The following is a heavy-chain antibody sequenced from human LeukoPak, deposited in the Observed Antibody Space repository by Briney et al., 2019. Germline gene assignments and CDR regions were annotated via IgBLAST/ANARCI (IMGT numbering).Heavy chain of an antibody. CDR1: GFTFSRYW. Sequence: GGSLRLSCVASGFTFSRYWMSWVRQAPGKGLEWVAVIWYDGSNKYYADSVKGRFTISRDNSKNTLYLQMNSLRAEDTAVYYCAKALGVVLPELYYFDYWGQGTLVTVSS. CDR2: IWYDGSNK. V-gene: IGHV3-33*06. J-gene: IGHJ4*02. CDR3: AKALGVVLPELYYFDY. D-gene: IGHD3-3*01.